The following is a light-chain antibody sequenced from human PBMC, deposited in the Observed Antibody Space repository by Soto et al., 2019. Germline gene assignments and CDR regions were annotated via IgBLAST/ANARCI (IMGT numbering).Light chain of an antibody. Sequence: QSVLTQPPSVSEAPGQRVTISCTGSSSNIGAGYEAHWYQQVPGTAPKLLIYENNYRPSGVPDRFSGSKSGTSASLAITGLQAEDEAEYYCQSYDSSLSGDVFGTGTKVTVL. CDR1: SSNIGAGYE. CDR2: ENN. J-gene: IGLJ1*01. V-gene: IGLV1-40*01. CDR3: QSYDSSLSGDV.